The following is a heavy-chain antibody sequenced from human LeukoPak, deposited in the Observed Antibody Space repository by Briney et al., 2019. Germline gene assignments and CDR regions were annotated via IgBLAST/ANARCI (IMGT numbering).Heavy chain of an antibody. CDR2: INHSGST. J-gene: IGHJ4*02. Sequence: SETLSLTCAVSGGSINGRYWSWIRQPPGKGLEWIGEINHSGSTNYNPSLKSRVTISVDTSKNQFSLKLSSVTAADTAVYYCARVAIYYFDYWGQGTLVTVSS. V-gene: IGHV4-34*01. CDR3: ARVAIYYFDY. CDR1: GGSINGRY. D-gene: IGHD2/OR15-2a*01.